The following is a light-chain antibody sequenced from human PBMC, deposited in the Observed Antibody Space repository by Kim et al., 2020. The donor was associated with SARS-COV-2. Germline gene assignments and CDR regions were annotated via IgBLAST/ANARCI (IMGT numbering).Light chain of an antibody. CDR3: QVWDSSSDPHVV. Sequence: PGKTARLTWGGNNIGSKSVHWYQQKPGQAPVLVIYYDSDRPSGIPERFSGSNSGNTATLTISRVEAGDEADYYCQVWDSSSDPHVVFGGGTQLTVL. J-gene: IGLJ2*01. CDR2: YDS. CDR1: NIGSKS. V-gene: IGLV3-21*04.